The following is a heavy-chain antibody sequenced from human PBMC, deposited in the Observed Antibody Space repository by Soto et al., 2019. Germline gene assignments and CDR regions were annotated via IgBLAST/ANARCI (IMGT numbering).Heavy chain of an antibody. Sequence: GGSLRLSCAASGFTFSSYSMNWVRQAPGKGLEWVSSISSSSSYIYYADSVKGRFTISRDNAKNSLYLQMNSLRAEDTAVYYCARWPFVVVPAARGDAFDIWGQGTMVTVSS. CDR2: ISSSSSYI. CDR3: ARWPFVVVPAARGDAFDI. CDR1: GFTFSSYS. J-gene: IGHJ3*02. V-gene: IGHV3-21*01. D-gene: IGHD2-2*01.